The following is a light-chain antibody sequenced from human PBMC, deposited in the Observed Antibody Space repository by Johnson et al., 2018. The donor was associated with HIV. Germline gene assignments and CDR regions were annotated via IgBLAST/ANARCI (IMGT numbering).Light chain of an antibody. Sequence: QSVLTQPPSVSAAPGQKVTISCSGSSSNIGNNYVSLYQQLPVTAPKLLIYDNNKRPSGIPDRFSGSKSGTSATLGITGLQTGDEADYYCGTWDSSLSAGGVFGTGTKVTVL. J-gene: IGLJ1*01. CDR3: GTWDSSLSAGGV. CDR1: SSNIGNNY. CDR2: DNN. V-gene: IGLV1-51*01.